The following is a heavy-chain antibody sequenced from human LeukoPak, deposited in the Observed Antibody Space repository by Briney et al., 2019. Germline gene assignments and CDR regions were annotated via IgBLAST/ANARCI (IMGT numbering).Heavy chain of an antibody. V-gene: IGHV4-39*07. J-gene: IGHJ4*02. D-gene: IGHD6-13*01. CDR3: ARGLGGLGDIAAAVTFDY. CDR2: IYYSGTT. Sequence: PSETLSLTCTVSGGSISSSSYYWGWIRQPPGKGLEWIGSIYYSGTTHYNPSLKSRVTISVDTTKNQFSLKLSSVTAADTAVYYCARGLGGLGDIAAAVTFDYRGQGTLVTVSS. CDR1: GGSISSSSYY.